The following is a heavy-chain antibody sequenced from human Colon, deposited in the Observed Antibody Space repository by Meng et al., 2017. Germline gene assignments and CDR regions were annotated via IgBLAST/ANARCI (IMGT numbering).Heavy chain of an antibody. CDR3: AKDQWYSNGHYYFDY. CDR1: GFSFNNYA. J-gene: IGHJ4*02. CDR2: ISGSGGSA. D-gene: IGHD6-19*01. Sequence: VRWVGCWGGVVPLGGFLRLSGSCFGFSFNNYALSWVRQAPGKGLEWVSGISGSGGSAWYADSVKGRLTISRDNSKKTVYLQVNNLRAEDTAVYYCAKDQWYSNGHYYFDYWGQGTLVTVSS. V-gene: IGHV3-23*04.